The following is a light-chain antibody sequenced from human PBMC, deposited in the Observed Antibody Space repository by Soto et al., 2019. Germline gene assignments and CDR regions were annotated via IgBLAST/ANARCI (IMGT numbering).Light chain of an antibody. J-gene: IGLJ1*01. Sequence: QSALTQPASVSGSPGQSITISCTGTSSDVGAYEYVSWYQQHPGKAPKLLIYDVSNRPSGVSTRFSGSKSGNTASLTISGLQAEDEGDYYCTSYTTRRLYVFXSGTKVTVL. V-gene: IGLV2-14*03. CDR1: SSDVGAYEY. CDR3: TSYTTRRLYV. CDR2: DVS.